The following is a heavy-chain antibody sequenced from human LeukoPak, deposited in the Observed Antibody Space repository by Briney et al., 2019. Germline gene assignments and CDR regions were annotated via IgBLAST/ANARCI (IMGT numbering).Heavy chain of an antibody. CDR1: GYIFTSYY. CDR3: ARDRDLRHRNRSLDY. D-gene: IGHD1-14*01. V-gene: IGHV1-46*01. Sequence: ASVKVSCKESGYIFTSYYMHWVRQAPGQGLEWMGIINPSGGSTSYAQKFQGRVTMTRDTSTSTVYMELSSLRSEDTAVYYCARDRDLRHRNRSLDYCGQGTLCTVS. CDR2: INPSGGST. J-gene: IGHJ4*02.